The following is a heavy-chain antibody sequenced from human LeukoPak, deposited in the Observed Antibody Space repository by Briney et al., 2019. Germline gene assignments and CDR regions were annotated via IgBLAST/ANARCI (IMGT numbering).Heavy chain of an antibody. V-gene: IGHV3-74*01. CDR3: ARFIHGSGSYYRTFDY. CDR2: INPDGSIT. Sequence: PGGSLRLSCAASGFTFRTSWMHWVRQAPGRGLVWVSRINPDGSITTYADSVKGRFTISRDNAKNTVYLQMNSLRAEDTAVYYCARFIHGSGSYYRTFDYWGQGTLVTVSS. D-gene: IGHD3-10*01. J-gene: IGHJ4*02. CDR1: GFTFRTSW.